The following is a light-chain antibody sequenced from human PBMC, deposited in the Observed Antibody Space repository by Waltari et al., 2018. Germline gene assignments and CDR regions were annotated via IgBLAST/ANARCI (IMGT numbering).Light chain of an antibody. CDR3: QQRRNWPLT. CDR2: DAS. CDR1: QSVGTY. Sequence: EIVLTQSPAILSFSPGERATLSCRASQSVGTYLAWYQKRPGQSPRLLIYDASYRATGIPARFSGSGSETDFTLTICSLQPEDFAVYYCQQRRNWPLTFGGGTRVQI. J-gene: IGKJ4*01. V-gene: IGKV3-11*01.